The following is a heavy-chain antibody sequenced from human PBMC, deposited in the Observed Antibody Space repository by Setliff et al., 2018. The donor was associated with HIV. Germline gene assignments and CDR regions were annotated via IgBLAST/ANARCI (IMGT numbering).Heavy chain of an antibody. Sequence: SVKVSCKASGYIFSSYGISWERQAPGQGLEWMGWIIPIFGTANYAQEFQGRVTITADESTSTAYMELSSLRSEDTAVYFCARSKDTGMVTLDYYYGMDVSGQGTTVTVSS. CDR2: IIPIFGTA. CDR1: GYIFSSYG. D-gene: IGHD5-18*01. V-gene: IGHV1-69*13. J-gene: IGHJ6*02. CDR3: ARSKDTGMVTLDYYYGMDV.